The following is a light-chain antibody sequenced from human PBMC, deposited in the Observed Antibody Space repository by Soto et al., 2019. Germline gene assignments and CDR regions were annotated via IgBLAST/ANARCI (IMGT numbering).Light chain of an antibody. CDR2: EVS. J-gene: IGLJ1*01. CDR1: SSDVGAYNY. V-gene: IGLV2-14*01. CDR3: SSKRTKAGLV. Sequence: QSVLTQPASVSGSPGQTITISCSGTSSDVGAYNYVSWYQQHPGKAPKLMIYEVSNRPSGVSDRFSGSKSGNTASLTISGLQAADVADYSYSSKRTKAGLVCAPGTK.